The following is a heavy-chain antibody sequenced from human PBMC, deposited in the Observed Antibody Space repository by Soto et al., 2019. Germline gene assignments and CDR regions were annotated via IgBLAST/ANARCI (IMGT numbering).Heavy chain of an antibody. J-gene: IGHJ5*02. Sequence: EVQLVESGGGLIQPGGSLRLSCAASGFTVSSNYMSWVRQAPGKGLEWVSVIYSGGSTYYADSVKGRFTISRDNSKNTLYLQMNRLRAEDTAVYYCARGIKRGIAVAGTPLYNWFDPWGQGTLVTVSS. CDR1: GFTVSSNY. V-gene: IGHV3-53*01. CDR3: ARGIKRGIAVAGTPLYNWFDP. CDR2: IYSGGST. D-gene: IGHD6-19*01.